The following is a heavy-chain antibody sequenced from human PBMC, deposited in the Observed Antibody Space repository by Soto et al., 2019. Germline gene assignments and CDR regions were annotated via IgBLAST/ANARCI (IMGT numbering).Heavy chain of an antibody. Sequence: PGGSLRLSCAASGFTFSSYSMNWVRQAPGKGLEWVSYISSSSSTIYYADSVKGRFTISRDNAKNSLYLQMNSLRAEDTAVYYCARRGRGQSPSKGSPVWFWGQGNLVTVSS. CDR2: ISSSSSTI. CDR1: GFTFSSYS. CDR3: ARRGRGQSPSKGSPVWF. V-gene: IGHV3-48*01. J-gene: IGHJ4*02. D-gene: IGHD3-16*01.